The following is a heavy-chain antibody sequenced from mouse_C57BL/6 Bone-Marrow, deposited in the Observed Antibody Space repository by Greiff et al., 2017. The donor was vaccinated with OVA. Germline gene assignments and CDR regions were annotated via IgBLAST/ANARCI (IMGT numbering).Heavy chain of an antibody. CDR3: ATYGSSNYYFDY. J-gene: IGHJ2*01. CDR1: GYTFTSYG. V-gene: IGHV1-81*01. Sequence: QVHVKQSGAELARPGASVKLSCKASGYTFTSYGISWVKQRTGQGLEWIGEIYPRSGNTYYNEKFKGKATLTADKSSSTAYMELRSLTSEDSAVYFCATYGSSNYYFDYWGQGTTLTGSS. D-gene: IGHD1-1*01. CDR2: IYPRSGNT.